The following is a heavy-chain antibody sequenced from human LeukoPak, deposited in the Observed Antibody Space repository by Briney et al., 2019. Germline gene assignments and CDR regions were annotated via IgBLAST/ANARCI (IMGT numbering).Heavy chain of an antibody. J-gene: IGHJ6*02. V-gene: IGHV3-30*18. Sequence: GGSLRLSCAASGFTFSSYGMHWVRQAPGKGLEWVAVISYDGSNKYYADSVKGRFTISRDNSKNTLYLQMNSLRAEDTAVYYCAKALYDSSVGHYYYGMDVWGQGTMVTVSS. CDR3: AKALYDSSVGHYYYGMDV. CDR1: GFTFSSYG. D-gene: IGHD3-22*01. CDR2: ISYDGSNK.